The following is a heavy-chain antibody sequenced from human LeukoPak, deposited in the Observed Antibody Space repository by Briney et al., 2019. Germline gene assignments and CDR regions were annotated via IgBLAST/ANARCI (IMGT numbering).Heavy chain of an antibody. D-gene: IGHD5-24*01. CDR3: AKDLGDGYNYHYYYGMDV. Sequence: TGGSLRLSCAASGFTFSSYAMSWVRQAPGKGLEWVSAISGSGGSTYYADSVKGRFTISSDNSKNTLYLQMNSLRAEDTAVYYCAKDLGDGYNYHYYYGMDVWGQGTTVTVSS. CDR2: ISGSGGST. J-gene: IGHJ6*02. CDR1: GFTFSSYA. V-gene: IGHV3-23*01.